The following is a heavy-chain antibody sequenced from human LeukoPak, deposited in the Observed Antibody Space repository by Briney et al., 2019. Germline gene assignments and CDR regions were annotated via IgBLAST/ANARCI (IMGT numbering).Heavy chain of an antibody. D-gene: IGHD6-13*01. Sequence: ASVKVSCKASGYTFTNYGISWVRQAPGQGLEWMGWINAGNGNTKYSQKFQGRVTITRDTSASTAYMELSSLRSEDTAVYYCARDREAAATGYYYYYGMDVWGQGTTVTVSS. CDR3: ARDREAAATGYYYYYGMDV. CDR1: GYTFTNYG. J-gene: IGHJ6*02. V-gene: IGHV1-3*01. CDR2: INAGNGNT.